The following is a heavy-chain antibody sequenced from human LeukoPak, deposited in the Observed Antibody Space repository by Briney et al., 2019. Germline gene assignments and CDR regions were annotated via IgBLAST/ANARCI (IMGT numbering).Heavy chain of an antibody. CDR3: ARHGIAAAGGTNFDY. CDR2: IYYSGST. J-gene: IGHJ4*02. CDR1: GGSISSSSYY. Sequence: PSETLSLTCTVSGGSISSSSYYWGWIRQPPGKGLEWIGSIYYSGSTYYNPSLKSRVTISVDTSKNQFSLKLCSVTAADTAVYYCARHGIAAAGGTNFDYWGQGTLVTVSS. V-gene: IGHV4-39*01. D-gene: IGHD6-13*01.